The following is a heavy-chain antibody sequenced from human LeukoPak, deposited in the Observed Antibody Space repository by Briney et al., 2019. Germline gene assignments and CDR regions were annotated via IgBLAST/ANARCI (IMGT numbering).Heavy chain of an antibody. CDR1: GFSLSTRGVG. CDR2: IYWDDDK. D-gene: IGHD3-16*02. V-gene: IGHV2-5*02. Sequence: ESGPTLVKPTQTLTLTCTFSGFSLSTRGVGVGWIRQPPGKALEWLALIYWDDDKRYSPSLKSRLTITKDTSKNQVVLTMTNMDPVDTATYYCAHSHMTTFGGVIDHNWFDPWGQGTLVTVSS. CDR3: AHSHMTTFGGVIDHNWFDP. J-gene: IGHJ5*02.